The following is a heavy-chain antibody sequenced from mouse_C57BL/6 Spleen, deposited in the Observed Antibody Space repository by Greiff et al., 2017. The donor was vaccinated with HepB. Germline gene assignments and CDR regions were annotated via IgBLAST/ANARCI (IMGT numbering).Heavy chain of an antibody. CDR3: ARGLGRDAMDY. V-gene: IGHV3-6*01. J-gene: IGHJ4*01. CDR1: GYSITSGYY. Sequence: ESGPGLVKPSQSLSLTCSVTGYSITSGYYWNWIRQFPGNKLEWMGYISYDGSNNYNPSLKNRISITRDTSKNQFFLKLNSVTTEDTATYYCARGLGRDAMDYWGQGTSVTVSS. CDR2: ISYDGSN. D-gene: IGHD4-1*01.